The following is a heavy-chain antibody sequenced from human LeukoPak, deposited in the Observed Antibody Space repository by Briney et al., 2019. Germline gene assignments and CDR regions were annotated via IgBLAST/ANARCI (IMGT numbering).Heavy chain of an antibody. D-gene: IGHD5-18*01. J-gene: IGHJ5*01. V-gene: IGHV4-59*01. CDR1: GGSISSDY. CDR2: ISYSGSA. CDR3: ARESEDTGFDS. Sequence: SETLSLTCTVSGGSISSDYWSWIRQPPGKGLEWIGYISYSGSANYNPPLKSRVTMSVDTSNNQFSLRLSSVTAADTAVYYCARESEDTGFDSWGQGTLVTVSS.